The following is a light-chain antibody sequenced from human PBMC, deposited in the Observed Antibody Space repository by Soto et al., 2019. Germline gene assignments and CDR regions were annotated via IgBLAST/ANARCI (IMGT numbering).Light chain of an antibody. CDR1: SYYIGSKT. CDR2: SNY. Sequence: VRTNPPSAMGTPGQRVPFCFFVESYYIGSKTRNWYQQLPGAAPKLLIYSNYQRPSGVPDRFSGSKSGTSASLAISGLQSEDEAEYYCSAWYASLNGYVFGTATKVTVL. CDR3: SAWYASLNGYV. J-gene: IGLJ1*01. V-gene: IGLV1-44*01.